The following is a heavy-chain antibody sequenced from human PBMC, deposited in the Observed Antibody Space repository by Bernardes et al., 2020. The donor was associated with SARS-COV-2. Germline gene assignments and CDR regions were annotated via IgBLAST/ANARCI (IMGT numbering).Heavy chain of an antibody. J-gene: IGHJ6*02. V-gene: IGHV3-74*01. D-gene: IGHD3-10*01. CDR3: ARKTGHDYGMDV. CDR1: GFTLSSYW. CDR2: INSDGSDT. Sequence: GGSLRLSCVASGFTLSSYWMHWVRQAPGEGLVWVSRINSDGSDTIYADSVKGRFTISSDRSKNTVYLQMNSLRVEDTAVYYCARKTGHDYGMDVWGQGTTVA.